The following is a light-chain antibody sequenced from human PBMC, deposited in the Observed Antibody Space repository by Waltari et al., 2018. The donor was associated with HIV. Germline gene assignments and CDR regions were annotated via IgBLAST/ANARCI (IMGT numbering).Light chain of an antibody. CDR1: SSDVGTYNL. CDR3: CSYAGSSTLNYI. V-gene: IGLV2-23*02. Sequence: QSALTQPASVTGSPGQSITISCPGTSSDVGTYNLVSCHQHHPGKAPKLMIYEVSKRPSVISNRFSGSKSGNTASLTISGLQAEDEADYYCCSYAGSSTLNYIFGTGTKVTVL. CDR2: EVS. J-gene: IGLJ1*01.